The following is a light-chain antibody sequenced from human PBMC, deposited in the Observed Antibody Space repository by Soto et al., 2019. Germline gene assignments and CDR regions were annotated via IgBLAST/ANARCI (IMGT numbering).Light chain of an antibody. J-gene: IGKJ1*01. Sequence: IQMTQSPSSLSASVGDRVTITCRASQAISNSLAWYQQKPGKVPELLIFGASSLQSGVTSRFSGSGSGTDFTLTISSLQPEDVATYYCQKYNIAPWTFGQGTTVEIK. V-gene: IGKV1-27*01. CDR3: QKYNIAPWT. CDR1: QAISNS. CDR2: GAS.